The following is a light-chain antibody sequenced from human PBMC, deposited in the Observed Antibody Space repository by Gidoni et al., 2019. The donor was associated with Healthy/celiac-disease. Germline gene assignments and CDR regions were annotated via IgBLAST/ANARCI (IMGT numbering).Light chain of an antibody. CDR3: CSYAGSSTWV. J-gene: IGLJ3*02. Sequence: QSALTQPASVSGSPGQSIPISCTGTSSDVVSYNLVPWYQQHPGKAPKLMIYEGSKRPSWVSNRFSGSKSGNTASLTISGLQAEDEADYYCCSYAGSSTWVFGGGTKLTVL. CDR1: SSDVVSYNL. CDR2: EGS. V-gene: IGLV2-23*01.